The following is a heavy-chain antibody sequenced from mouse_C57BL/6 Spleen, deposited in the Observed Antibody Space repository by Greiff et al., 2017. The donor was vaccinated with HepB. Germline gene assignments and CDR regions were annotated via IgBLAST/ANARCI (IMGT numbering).Heavy chain of an antibody. CDR1: GYTFTSYW. D-gene: IGHD2-3*01. V-gene: IGHV1-55*01. CDR3: ARERMVSYAMDY. Sequence: QVQLQQPGAELVKPGASVKMSCKASGYTFTSYWITWVKQRPGQGLEWIGDIYPGSGSTNYNEKFKSKATLTVDTAASTAYMQLISLTSEDSAVYYCARERMVSYAMDYWGQGTSVTVSS. CDR2: IYPGSGST. J-gene: IGHJ4*01.